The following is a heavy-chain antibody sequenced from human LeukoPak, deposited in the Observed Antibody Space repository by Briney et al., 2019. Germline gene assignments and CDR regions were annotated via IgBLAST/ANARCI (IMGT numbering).Heavy chain of an antibody. Sequence: GGSLRLSCAASGFTFSSYSMNWVRQAPGKGLEWVSSISSSSSYIYYADSVKGRFTISRDNAKNSLYLQMSSLRAEDTAVYYCARDSYYGSGSADYWGQGTLVTVSS. V-gene: IGHV3-21*01. D-gene: IGHD3-10*01. J-gene: IGHJ4*02. CDR1: GFTFSSYS. CDR2: ISSSSSYI. CDR3: ARDSYYGSGSADY.